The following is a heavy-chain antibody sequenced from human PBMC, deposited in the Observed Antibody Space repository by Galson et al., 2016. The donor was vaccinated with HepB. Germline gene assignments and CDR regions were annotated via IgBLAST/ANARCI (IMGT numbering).Heavy chain of an antibody. D-gene: IGHD3-10*01. CDR2: VSYDGSNR. J-gene: IGHJ5*02. CDR3: AKENVLLWFGELLSNWFDP. Sequence: SLRLSCAASGFKFSTYGMHWVRQAPGKGLEWVAVVSYDGSNRYYADSVKGRFTISRDNSKNTLYLQMSSLRAEDTAVYYCAKENVLLWFGELLSNWFDPWGQGTLVTVSS. CDR1: GFKFSTYG. V-gene: IGHV3-30*18.